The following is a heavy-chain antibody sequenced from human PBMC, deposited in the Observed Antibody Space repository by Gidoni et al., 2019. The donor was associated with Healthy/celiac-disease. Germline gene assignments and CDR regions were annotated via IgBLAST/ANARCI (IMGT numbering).Heavy chain of an antibody. D-gene: IGHD2-2*01. V-gene: IGHV4-34*01. Sequence: VQLQQWGAGLLKPSETLSLTCAVYGGSFSGYYWSWIRQPPGKGLEWIGEINHSGSTNYNPSLKSRVTISVDTSKNQFSLKLSSVTAADTAVYYCARGREIVVVPAARRFDPWGQGTLVTVSS. J-gene: IGHJ5*02. CDR3: ARGREIVVVPAARRFDP. CDR2: INHSGST. CDR1: GGSFSGYY.